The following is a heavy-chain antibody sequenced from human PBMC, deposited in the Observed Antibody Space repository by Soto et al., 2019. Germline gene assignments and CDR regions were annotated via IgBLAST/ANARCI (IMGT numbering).Heavy chain of an antibody. Sequence: PVESLKISCKGSGYIFISYWITCVLQMAVKGLEWMGRIDPSDSYTNYSPSFQGHVTISADKSISTAYLEWSSLKASDTAMYYCARQAIFGVIIIAFDIWGQGTMVTVSS. D-gene: IGHD3-3*01. CDR3: ARQAIFGVIIIAFDI. J-gene: IGHJ3*02. V-gene: IGHV5-10-1*01. CDR2: IDPSDSYT. CDR1: GYIFISYW.